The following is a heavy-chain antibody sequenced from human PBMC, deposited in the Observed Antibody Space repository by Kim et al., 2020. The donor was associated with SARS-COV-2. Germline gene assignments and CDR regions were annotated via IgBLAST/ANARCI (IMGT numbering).Heavy chain of an antibody. CDR1: GFIFSNYD. Sequence: GGSLRLSCAASGFIFSNYDMHWVRQPPGKGLEWVAVVLSDGRKKYYTDSVKGRFTISRDNSENTLYLQMNSLRVEDTAVYFCMRGGWFDPWGQGTLVTVS. CDR3: MRGGWFDP. J-gene: IGHJ5*02. V-gene: IGHV3-30*03. CDR2: VLSDGRKK. D-gene: IGHD2-15*01.